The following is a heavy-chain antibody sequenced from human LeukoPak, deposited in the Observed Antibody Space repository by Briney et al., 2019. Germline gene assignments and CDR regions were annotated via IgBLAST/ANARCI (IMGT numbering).Heavy chain of an antibody. CDR1: GYTFTGYY. CDR2: FNPSSGGT. D-gene: IGHD3-10*01. V-gene: IGHV1-2*02. CDR3: ARGAYYGSGSYYNPHFDY. Sequence: ASVKVSCKASGYTFTGYYMHWVRQAPGQGLEWMGWFNPSSGGTNYAQKFQGRVTITADEYTSTAYMELSSLRSEDTAVYYCARGAYYGSGSYYNPHFDYWGQGTLVTVSS. J-gene: IGHJ4*02.